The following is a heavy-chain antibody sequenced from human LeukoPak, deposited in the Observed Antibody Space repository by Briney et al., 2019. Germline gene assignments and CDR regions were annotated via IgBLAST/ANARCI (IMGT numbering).Heavy chain of an antibody. CDR2: IYYSGST. V-gene: IGHV4-30-4*01. J-gene: IGHJ4*02. CDR1: GGSISSGDYY. CDR3: ARVDCSGSCFSRIIDY. D-gene: IGHD2-15*01. Sequence: PSQTLSLTCTVSGGSISSGDYYWSWIRQPPGKGLEWIGYIYYSGSTYYNPSLKSRVTISVDTSKNQFSLKLSSVTAADTAVYYCARVDCSGSCFSRIIDYWGQGTLVTVSS.